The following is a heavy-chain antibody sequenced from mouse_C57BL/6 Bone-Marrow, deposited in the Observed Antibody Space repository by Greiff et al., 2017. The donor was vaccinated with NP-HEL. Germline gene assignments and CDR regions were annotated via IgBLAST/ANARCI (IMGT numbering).Heavy chain of an antibody. V-gene: IGHV1-7*01. Sequence: VQLQQSGAELAKPGASVKLSCKASGYTFTSYWMHWVKQRPGQGLEWIGYINPSSGYTKYNQKFKDKATLTADKSSSTAYMQLSSLTYEDSAVYYCARNLLSSYWYFDVWGTGTTVTVSS. J-gene: IGHJ1*03. CDR2: INPSSGYT. CDR1: GYTFTSYW. D-gene: IGHD6-2*01. CDR3: ARNLLSSYWYFDV.